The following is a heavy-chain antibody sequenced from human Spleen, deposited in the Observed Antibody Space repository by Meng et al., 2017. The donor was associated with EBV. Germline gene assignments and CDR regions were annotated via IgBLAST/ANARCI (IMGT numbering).Heavy chain of an antibody. D-gene: IGHD2-21*02. V-gene: IGHV3-15*01. CDR1: GFTFNDAW. Sequence: EVQLVESGGGLVKPGGSLRLSCAASGFTFNDAWMSWVRQAPGKGLEWVGRIKSQTHGETTDYAAPVKGRFTISRDDSKNTLYLQMNSLKSEDAAVYFCTTDRLFLTYWGQGTLVTVSS. J-gene: IGHJ4*02. CDR3: TTDRLFLTY. CDR2: IKSQTHGETT.